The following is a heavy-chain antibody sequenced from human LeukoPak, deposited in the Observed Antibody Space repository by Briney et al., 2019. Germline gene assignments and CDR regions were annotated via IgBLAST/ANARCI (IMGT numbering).Heavy chain of an antibody. CDR3: AREPPRLPFDY. J-gene: IGHJ4*02. CDR2: LYSGGST. Sequence: GGSLRLSCAASGFNVGSNYINWVRQAPGKGLEWVSALYSGGSTYYADSVKGRFTISRDNAKNSLYLQMNSLRAEDTAVYYCAREPPRLPFDYWGQGTLVTVSS. CDR1: GFNVGSNY. V-gene: IGHV3-53*01. D-gene: IGHD4-11*01.